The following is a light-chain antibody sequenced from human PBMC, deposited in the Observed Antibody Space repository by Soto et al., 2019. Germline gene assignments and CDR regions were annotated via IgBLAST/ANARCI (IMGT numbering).Light chain of an antibody. V-gene: IGKV3-15*01. CDR1: QSVSSN. CDR3: QQYNNWPGLT. CDR2: GAS. Sequence: DIVMTQSPATLSESPGERVTLSCRASQSVSSNLAWYQQKPGQAPRLLIYGASTRATGIPARFSGSGSGTEFTLTISSLQSEDFAVYYCQQYNNWPGLTFGGGTKVDIK. J-gene: IGKJ4*01.